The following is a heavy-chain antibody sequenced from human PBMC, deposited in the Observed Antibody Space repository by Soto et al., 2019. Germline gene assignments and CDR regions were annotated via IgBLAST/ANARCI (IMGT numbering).Heavy chain of an antibody. CDR2: ISYDGSNK. CDR1: GFTFSSYA. Sequence: SLRLSCAASGFTFSSYAMHWVRQAPGKGLEWVAVISYDGSNKYYADSVKGRFTISRDNSKNTLYLQMNSLRAEDTAVYYCARDWYDFWSGYSGYYYYGMDVWGQGTTVTVSS. CDR3: ARDWYDFWSGYSGYYYYGMDV. V-gene: IGHV3-30-3*01. J-gene: IGHJ6*02. D-gene: IGHD3-3*01.